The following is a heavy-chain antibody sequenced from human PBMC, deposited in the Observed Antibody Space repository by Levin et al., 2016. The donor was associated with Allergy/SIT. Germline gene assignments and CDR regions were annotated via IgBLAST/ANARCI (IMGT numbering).Heavy chain of an antibody. Sequence: SETLSLTCSVSGATISNHFWSWLRQPPGKGLEWIGYISNTGSTSYNPSLESRVTISVDTSKNQFFLRLISVTAADTAVYFCARGGDSWAYWGQGTQVIVSS. CDR2: ISNTGST. D-gene: IGHD2-21*01. J-gene: IGHJ4*02. CDR1: GATISNHF. CDR3: ARGGDSWAY. V-gene: IGHV4-59*11.